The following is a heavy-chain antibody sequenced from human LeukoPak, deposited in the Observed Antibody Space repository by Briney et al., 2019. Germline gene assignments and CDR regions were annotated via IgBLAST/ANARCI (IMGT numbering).Heavy chain of an antibody. D-gene: IGHD4-17*01. V-gene: IGHV1-2*02. CDR1: GYTFTGYY. J-gene: IGHJ3*02. CDR3: ARDLDMTPVPGAFDI. CDR2: INPNSGGT. Sequence: GASVKVSCXASGYTFTGYYMHWVRQAPGQGLEWMGWINPNSGGTNYAQKFQGRVTMTRDTSISTAYMALSRLRSDDTAVYYCARDLDMTPVPGAFDIWGQGTMVTVSS.